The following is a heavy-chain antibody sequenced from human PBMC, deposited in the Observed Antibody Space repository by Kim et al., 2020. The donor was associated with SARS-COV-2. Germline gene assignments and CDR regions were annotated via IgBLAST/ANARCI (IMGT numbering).Heavy chain of an antibody. CDR3: AREVYSGYDAAYYFDY. D-gene: IGHD5-12*01. V-gene: IGHV1-69*01. Sequence: KFQGRVTITADESTSTAYMELSSLRSEDTAVYYCAREVYSGYDAAYYFDYWGQGTLVTVSS. J-gene: IGHJ4*02.